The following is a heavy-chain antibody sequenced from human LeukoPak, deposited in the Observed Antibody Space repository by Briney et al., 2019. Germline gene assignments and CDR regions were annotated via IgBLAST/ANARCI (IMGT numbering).Heavy chain of an antibody. V-gene: IGHV3-21*01. CDR1: GFSFSTYN. CDR3: ARDTVRWPFDY. CDR2: ISSSSGSI. D-gene: IGHD4-17*01. J-gene: IGHJ4*02. Sequence: GGSLRLSCAASGFSFSTYNMNWVRQAPGKGLEWVSSISSSSGSIYYADSVKGRFTVSRDNAKNSLYLQMNSLRAEDTAVYYCARDTVRWPFDYWGQGTLVTVSS.